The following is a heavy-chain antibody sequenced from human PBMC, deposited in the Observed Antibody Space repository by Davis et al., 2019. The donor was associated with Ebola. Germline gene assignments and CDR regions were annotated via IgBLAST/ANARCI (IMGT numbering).Heavy chain of an antibody. J-gene: IGHJ3*02. CDR3: ASWGRYDFWSGYAFDI. D-gene: IGHD3-3*01. Sequence: PSETLSLTSTVSGGSIRSYYWSWIRQHPGKGLEWIGYIYISGSTNYNPSLKSRVTISVDTSKNQFSLKLNSVTAADTAVYYCASWGRYDFWSGYAFDIWGQGTMVTVAS. V-gene: IGHV4-59*01. CDR1: GGSIRSYY. CDR2: IYISGST.